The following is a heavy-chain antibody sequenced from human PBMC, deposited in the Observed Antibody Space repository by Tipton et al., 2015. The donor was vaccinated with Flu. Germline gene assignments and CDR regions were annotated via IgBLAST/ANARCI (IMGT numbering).Heavy chain of an antibody. V-gene: IGHV4-59*12. CDR1: GGSISSYY. J-gene: IGHJ4*02. CDR3: ARFRLFGSGSHFDS. D-gene: IGHD3-10*01. CDR2: IYYSGST. Sequence: TLSLTCTVSGGSISSYYWSWIRQPPGKGLEWIGYIYYSGSTNYNPSLKSRVTISVDTSKNQFSLSLSSVTAADTAMYYCARFRLFGSGSHFDSWGQGTRVTVSA.